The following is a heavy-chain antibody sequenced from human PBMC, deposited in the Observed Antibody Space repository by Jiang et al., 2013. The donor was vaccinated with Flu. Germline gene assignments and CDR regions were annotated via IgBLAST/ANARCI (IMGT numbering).Heavy chain of an antibody. V-gene: IGHV5-51*01. Sequence: PGKGLEWMGIIYPGDSDAKYSPSFQGQVTISADKSIDTAYLQWSSLKASDTAMYYCARQVVGHSSSWYGEGINNWFDPWGQGTLVTVSS. CDR2: IYPGDSDA. D-gene: IGHD6-13*01. J-gene: IGHJ5*02. CDR3: ARQVVGHSSSWYGEGINNWFDP.